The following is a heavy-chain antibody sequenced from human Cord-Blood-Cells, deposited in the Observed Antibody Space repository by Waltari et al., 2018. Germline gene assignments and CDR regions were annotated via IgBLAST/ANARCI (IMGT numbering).Heavy chain of an antibody. CDR2: IIPIFGTA. CDR1: GGTFRTCA. V-gene: IGHV1-69*01. Sequence: QVQLVQSGAEVKKPGSQVKVSSKASGGTFRTCALSWVRQAPGQGREWMGGIIPIFGTANYAQKFQGRVTITADESTSTAYMELISLRSEDTAVYYCAREPQFYGSGSYYAFDIWGQGTMVTVSS. J-gene: IGHJ3*02. CDR3: AREPQFYGSGSYYAFDI. D-gene: IGHD3-10*01.